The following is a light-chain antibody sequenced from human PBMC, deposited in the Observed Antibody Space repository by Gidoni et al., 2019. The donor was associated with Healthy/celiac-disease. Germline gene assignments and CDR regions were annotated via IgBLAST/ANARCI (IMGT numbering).Light chain of an antibody. Sequence: IVLPQSPGTLSLSPGQRATLSCRASQSVSSNYLAWYQQKPGQAPRLLIYGASSRATGIPDRLSGSGSGTDFTITISRLEHEDYAVYYCQQYGSSPLFTFGPGTKVDIK. J-gene: IGKJ3*01. CDR2: GAS. CDR3: QQYGSSPLFT. CDR1: QSVSSNY. V-gene: IGKV3-20*01.